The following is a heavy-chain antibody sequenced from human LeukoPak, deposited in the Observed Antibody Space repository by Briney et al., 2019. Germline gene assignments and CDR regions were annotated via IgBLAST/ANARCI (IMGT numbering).Heavy chain of an antibody. Sequence: ASVKVSCKASGYTFTSYDINWVRQATGQGLEWMGWMNPNSGNTGYAQKFQGRVTMTRDTSISTAYMELSSLRSEDTAVYYCARRLCGRKGGNWFDPWGQGTLVIVSS. D-gene: IGHD1-14*01. CDR3: ARRLCGRKGGNWFDP. V-gene: IGHV1-8*01. CDR1: GYTFTSYD. CDR2: MNPNSGNT. J-gene: IGHJ5*02.